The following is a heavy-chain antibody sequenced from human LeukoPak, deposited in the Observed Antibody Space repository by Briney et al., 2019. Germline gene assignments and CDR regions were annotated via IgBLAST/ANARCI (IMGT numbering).Heavy chain of an antibody. CDR3: GRDLGWRRETGGRLDY. Sequence: GSSVKVSCKASGGTFSSYAISWVRQAPGQGLEWMGWISPYNGNTNYAQKLQGRVTMTTDTSTSTAYMELRSLRSDDTAVYYCGRDLGWRRETGGRLDYWGQGTLVTVSS. D-gene: IGHD7-27*01. CDR1: GGTFSSYA. CDR2: ISPYNGNT. V-gene: IGHV1-18*01. J-gene: IGHJ4*02.